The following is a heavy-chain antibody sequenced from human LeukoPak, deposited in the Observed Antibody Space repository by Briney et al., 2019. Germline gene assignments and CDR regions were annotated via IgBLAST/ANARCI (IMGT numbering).Heavy chain of an antibody. D-gene: IGHD3-3*01. CDR1: GFTFSSYS. V-gene: IGHV3-21*01. Sequence: PGGSLRLSCAASGFTFSSYSMNWVRQAPGKGLEWVSSISSSSSYIYYADSVKGRFTISRDNAKNSLYLQMNSLRAEDTAVYYCARDKVFGVVIPGRGWFDPWGQGTLVTVSS. CDR2: ISSSSSYI. J-gene: IGHJ5*02. CDR3: ARDKVFGVVIPGRGWFDP.